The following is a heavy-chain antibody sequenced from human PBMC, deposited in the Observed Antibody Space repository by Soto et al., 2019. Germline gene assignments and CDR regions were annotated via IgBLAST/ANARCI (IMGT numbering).Heavy chain of an antibody. V-gene: IGHV5-10-1*01. CDR3: ARHGVLSSGWYFSYYGMDV. J-gene: IGHJ6*02. CDR1: GYSFTSYW. CDR2: IDPSDSYT. D-gene: IGHD6-19*01. Sequence: GESLKISCKGSGYSFTSYWISWVRQLPGKGLEWMGRIDPSDSYTNYSPSFQGHVTISADKSISTAYLQWSSLKASDTAMYYCARHGVLSSGWYFSYYGMDVWGQGT.